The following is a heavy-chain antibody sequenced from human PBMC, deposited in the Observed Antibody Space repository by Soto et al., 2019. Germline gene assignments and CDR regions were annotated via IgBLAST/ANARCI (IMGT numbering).Heavy chain of an antibody. CDR2: VYYRGRS. CDR1: DGSVTNSSYY. V-gene: IGHV4-39*01. CDR3: VSQRTTVPTQAYFDY. D-gene: IGHD4-17*01. J-gene: IGHJ4*02. Sequence: SETLCITCTFSDGSVTNSSYYWGWIRQSPGKGLEWIGSVYYRGRSYSKSSVKSRVTISVDTSKNRFSLSLNSVTASDTAVYFCVSQRTTVPTQAYFDYWGQGALVTVSS.